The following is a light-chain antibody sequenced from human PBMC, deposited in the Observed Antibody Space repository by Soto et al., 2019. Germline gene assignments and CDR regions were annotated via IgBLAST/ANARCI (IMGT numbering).Light chain of an antibody. J-gene: IGKJ4*01. CDR1: QSVRSNY. CDR3: KQYGSSPLT. CDR2: DAS. V-gene: IGKV3-20*01. Sequence: EIVLTQSPDTLSLSPGERATLSCRASQSVRSNYLAWYQQKPGQAPRFLIYDASSRATGIPDRFSGSGSGTDFPLTISRLEPEDFAVYYCKQYGSSPLTFGGGTKVEIK.